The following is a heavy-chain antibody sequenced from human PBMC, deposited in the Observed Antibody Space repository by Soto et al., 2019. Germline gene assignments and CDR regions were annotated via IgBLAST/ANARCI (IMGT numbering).Heavy chain of an antibody. Sequence: GGSLRLSCAASGFTFRTYNMNWVRQAPGKGLEWVSSISSSSDYIYYADSLKGRFTISRDNAKSSLYLQMNSLRAEDTAVYYCARDTPTAPFDYWGQGTLVTVSS. D-gene: IGHD4-17*01. CDR2: ISSSSDYI. J-gene: IGHJ4*02. V-gene: IGHV3-21*01. CDR3: ARDTPTAPFDY. CDR1: GFTFRTYN.